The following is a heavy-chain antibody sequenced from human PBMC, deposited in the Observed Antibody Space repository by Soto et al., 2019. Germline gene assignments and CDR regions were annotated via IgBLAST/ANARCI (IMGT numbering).Heavy chain of an antibody. D-gene: IGHD3-3*01. Sequence: ASVKVSCKASGYTFTSYDINWVRQATGQGLEWMGWMNPNSGNTGYAQKFQGRVTMTRNTSISTAYMELSSLRSEDTAVYYCARGYDFWSGYLYRYYYYGMDVWGQGTTVTVS. CDR1: GYTFTSYD. J-gene: IGHJ6*02. CDR3: ARGYDFWSGYLYRYYYYGMDV. V-gene: IGHV1-8*01. CDR2: MNPNSGNT.